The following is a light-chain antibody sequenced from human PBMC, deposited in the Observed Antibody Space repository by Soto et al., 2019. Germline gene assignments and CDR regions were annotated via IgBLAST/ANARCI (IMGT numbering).Light chain of an antibody. V-gene: IGLV1-44*01. CDR3: SVWDDSLNGWV. J-gene: IGLJ3*02. Sequence: QSVLTQPPSASGTPGQRVTISCSGSNSNIGSHTVNWYQQLPGTAPKLLMYSNNQRPSGVPDRFSGSKSGTSASLAIRGLQSEDEADYYCSVWDDSLNGWVFGGGTKLTVL. CDR1: NSNIGSHT. CDR2: SNN.